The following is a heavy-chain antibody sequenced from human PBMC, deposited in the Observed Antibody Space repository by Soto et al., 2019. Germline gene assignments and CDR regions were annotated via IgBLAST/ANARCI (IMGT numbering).Heavy chain of an antibody. CDR1: GGSISSGGYY. CDR2: IYYSGST. V-gene: IGHV4-31*03. D-gene: IGHD4-17*01. Sequence: SETLSLTCTVSGGSISSGGYYWSWIRQHPGKGLEWIGYIYYSGSTYYNPSLKSRVTISVDTSKNQFSLKLSSVTAADTAVYYCARSYGDWYYFDYWGQGTLVTVSS. CDR3: ARSYGDWYYFDY. J-gene: IGHJ4*02.